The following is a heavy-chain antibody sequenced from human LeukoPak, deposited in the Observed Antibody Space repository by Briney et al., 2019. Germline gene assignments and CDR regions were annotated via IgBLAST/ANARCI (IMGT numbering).Heavy chain of an antibody. CDR3: ARDAIRENGGNPYNWFDP. CDR1: GGTFSSYA. Sequence: SVKVSCKASGGTFSSYAISWVRQAPGQGLEWMGGIIPIFGTANYAQKFQGRVTITADESTSTAYMKLSSLRSEDTAVYYCARDAIRENGGNPYNWFDPWGQGTLVTVSS. V-gene: IGHV1-69*13. CDR2: IIPIFGTA. J-gene: IGHJ5*02. D-gene: IGHD4-23*01.